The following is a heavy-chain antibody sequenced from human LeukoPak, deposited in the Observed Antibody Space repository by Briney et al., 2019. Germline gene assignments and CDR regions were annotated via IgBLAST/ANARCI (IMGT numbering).Heavy chain of an antibody. V-gene: IGHV1-2*02. CDR3: ARDPIFAVLTHDAFDV. J-gene: IGHJ3*01. CDR2: INPNSGST. CDR1: GYTFTGYY. Sequence: ASVKHSCKASGYTFTGYYMNWVRQAPGQGLEWMGWINPNSGSTNYAQRFQGRVTMTRDTSISTAYMELSRLTSDDTAVYYCARDPIFAVLTHDAFDVWGQGTMVTVSS. D-gene: IGHD3-16*01.